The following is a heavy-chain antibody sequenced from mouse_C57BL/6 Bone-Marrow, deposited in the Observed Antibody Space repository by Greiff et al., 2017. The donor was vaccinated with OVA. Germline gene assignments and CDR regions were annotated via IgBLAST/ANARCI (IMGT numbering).Heavy chain of an antibody. CDR1: GFTFSDYY. D-gene: IGHD1-3*01. CDR2: INYDGSST. CDR3: AREVAFCFDY. Sequence: EVKLMESEGGLVQPGSSMKLSCTASGFTFSDYYMAWVRQVPEKGLEWVANINYDGSSTYYLDSLKSRFIISRDNAKNILYLQMSSLKSEDTATYYCAREVAFCFDYWGQGTTLTVSS. J-gene: IGHJ2*01. V-gene: IGHV5-16*01.